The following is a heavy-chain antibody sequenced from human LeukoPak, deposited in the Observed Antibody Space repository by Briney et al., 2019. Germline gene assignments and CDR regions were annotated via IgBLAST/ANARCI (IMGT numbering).Heavy chain of an antibody. CDR3: ARVWSGYLGAPGY. J-gene: IGHJ4*02. CDR1: GGSFSGYY. V-gene: IGHV4-34*01. CDR2: INHSGST. Sequence: SETLSLTCAVYGGSFSGYYWSWIRQPPGKGLEWIGEINHSGSTNYNPSLKSRVTISVDTSKNQFSLKLSSVTAADTAVYYCARVWSGYLGAPGYWGQGTLVTVSS. D-gene: IGHD3-3*01.